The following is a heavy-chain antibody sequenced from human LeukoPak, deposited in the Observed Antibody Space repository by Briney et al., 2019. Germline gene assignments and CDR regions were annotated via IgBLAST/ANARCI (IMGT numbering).Heavy chain of an antibody. D-gene: IGHD1-26*01. J-gene: IGHJ4*02. CDR2: ISDDANAK. V-gene: IGHV3-30*18. CDR3: AKALGSYPESRYAGY. Sequence: GGSLRLSCAASGFTFSNHAMHWVRQVPGKGLEWVAVISDDANAKYYGDSVKGRFTVSRDDSYNTMYLQMNSLRAEDTAVYYCAKALGSYPESRYAGYWGQGALVTVSS. CDR1: GFTFSNHA.